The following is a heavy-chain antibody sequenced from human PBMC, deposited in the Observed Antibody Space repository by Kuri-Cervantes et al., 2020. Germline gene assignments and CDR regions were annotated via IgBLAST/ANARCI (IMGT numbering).Heavy chain of an antibody. J-gene: IGHJ6*02. Sequence: GSLRLSCAVYGGSFSGYYWSWIRQPPGKGLEWIGEINHSGSTNYNPSLKSRVTISVDTSKNQFSLKLSSVTAADTAVYYCARAVPLYYYGSGSYRRGMDVWGQGTTVTVSS. CDR2: INHSGST. CDR3: ARAVPLYYYGSGSYRRGMDV. V-gene: IGHV4-34*01. CDR1: GGSFSGYY. D-gene: IGHD3-10*01.